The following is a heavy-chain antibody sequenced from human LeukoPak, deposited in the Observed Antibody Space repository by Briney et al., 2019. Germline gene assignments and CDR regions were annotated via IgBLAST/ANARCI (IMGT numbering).Heavy chain of an antibody. Sequence: HPGGSLRLSCAASGFTFSSYEMNWVRQAPGKGLEWVSYISSSGSTIYYADSVKGRFTISRDNAKNSLYLQMNSLRAEDTAVYYCARGSGRADFDYWGQGTLVTVSS. CDR1: GFTFSSYE. J-gene: IGHJ4*02. V-gene: IGHV3-48*03. CDR3: ARGSGRADFDY. CDR2: ISSSGSTI. D-gene: IGHD3-10*01.